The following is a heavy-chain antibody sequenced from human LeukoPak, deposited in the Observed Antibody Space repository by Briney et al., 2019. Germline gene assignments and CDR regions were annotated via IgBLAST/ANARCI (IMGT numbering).Heavy chain of an antibody. Sequence: ASVKVFCKASGYTFNVYYMHWARQAPGQGLEWMGWINPNSGGTHYTQKLQGRVTMTRDTYISTAYMELSRLRSDDTAVYYCVRANGSGSYYPFDYWGQGTLVTVSS. CDR3: VRANGSGSYYPFDY. CDR1: GYTFNVYY. J-gene: IGHJ4*02. D-gene: IGHD3-10*01. V-gene: IGHV1-2*02. CDR2: INPNSGGT.